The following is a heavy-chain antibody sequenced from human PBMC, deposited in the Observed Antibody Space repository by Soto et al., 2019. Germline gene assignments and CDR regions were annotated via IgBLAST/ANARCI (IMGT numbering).Heavy chain of an antibody. Sequence: SETLSLTGTVDGGSFIVYYWNWLRQPPGKGLEWIGEINHTGGTHYNPSLKSRVTMSVETSKNQVVLTMTNMDPVDTATYYCAHRRVVRFLERPFDYWGQGTLVTVSS. V-gene: IGHV4-34*10. CDR3: AHRRVVRFLERPFDY. CDR1: GGSFIVYY. D-gene: IGHD3-3*01. J-gene: IGHJ4*02. CDR2: INHTGGT.